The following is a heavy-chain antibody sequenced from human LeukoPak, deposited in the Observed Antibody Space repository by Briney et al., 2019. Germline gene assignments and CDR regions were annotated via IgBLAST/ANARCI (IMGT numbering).Heavy chain of an antibody. J-gene: IGHJ6*03. CDR3: AAAAATSEGGYYYYYYMDV. CDR2: IIPIFGTA. V-gene: IGHV1-69*13. Sequence: ASVKVSCKASGYTFSSYAISWVRQAPGQGLEWMGGIIPIFGTANYAQKFQGRVTITADESTSTAYMELSSLRSEDTAVYYCAAAAATSEGGYYYYYYMDVWGKGTTVTVSS. CDR1: GYTFSSYA. D-gene: IGHD2-2*01.